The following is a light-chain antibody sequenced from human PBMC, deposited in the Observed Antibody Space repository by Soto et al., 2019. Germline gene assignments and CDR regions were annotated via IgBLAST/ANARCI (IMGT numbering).Light chain of an antibody. J-gene: IGKJ2*01. V-gene: IGKV1-33*01. CDR1: QDISNY. Sequence: DIQMTPSPSSLSASVGDRVTITCQASQDISNYLNWYQQKPGKAPNLLIYHASNLETGVPSRFSGSGSGTDFTFAISSLQPEDIATYYCQQYDNLPSYTFGHGTKLEIK. CDR3: QQYDNLPSYT. CDR2: HAS.